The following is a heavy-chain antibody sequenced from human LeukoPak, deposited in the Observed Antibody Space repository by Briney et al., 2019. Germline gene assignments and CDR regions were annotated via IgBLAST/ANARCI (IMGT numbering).Heavy chain of an antibody. J-gene: IGHJ4*02. CDR3: AKSEVETAMVGGY. CDR2: ITASGFST. CDR1: GFTFASHA. D-gene: IGHD5-18*01. V-gene: IGHV3-23*01. Sequence: GGSLRLSCAASGFTFASHAMSWVRQAPGKGLEWVSVITASGFSTYYADSVKGRFTISRDNSKNTLFLQMNSLRAEDTAVYYCAKSEVETAMVGGYWGQGTLVTVSS.